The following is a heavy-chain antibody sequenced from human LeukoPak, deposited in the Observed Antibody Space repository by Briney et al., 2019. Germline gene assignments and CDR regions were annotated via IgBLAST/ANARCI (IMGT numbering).Heavy chain of an antibody. Sequence: GGSLRLSCAASGFTFSDHYMSWVRQAPGKGLEWVSYISGSSGYTKYADSVKGRFTISRDNAKNSLYLQVNSLRAEDTAVYYCARGTGTTAYFDYWGQGTPVTVSS. J-gene: IGHJ4*02. V-gene: IGHV3-11*06. CDR2: ISGSSGYT. CDR1: GFTFSDHY. CDR3: ARGTGTTAYFDY. D-gene: IGHD1-1*01.